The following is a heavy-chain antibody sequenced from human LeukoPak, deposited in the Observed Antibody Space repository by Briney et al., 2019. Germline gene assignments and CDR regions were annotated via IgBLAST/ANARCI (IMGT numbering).Heavy chain of an antibody. CDR2: IYYSGST. Sequence: SETLSLTCTVSGGSISSGDYYWGWIRQPPGKGLEWIGYIYYSGSTYYNPSLKSRVTISVDTSKNQFSLKLSSVTAADTAVYYCARDVVGATSPPKYDYWGQGTLVTVSS. V-gene: IGHV4-30-4*08. J-gene: IGHJ4*02. D-gene: IGHD1-26*01. CDR1: GGSISSGDYY. CDR3: ARDVVGATSPPKYDY.